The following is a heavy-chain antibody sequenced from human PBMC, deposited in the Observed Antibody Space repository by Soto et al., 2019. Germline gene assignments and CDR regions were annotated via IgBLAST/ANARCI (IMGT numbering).Heavy chain of an antibody. CDR3: ARDPPDPKAGYCSGGSCLYGMDV. V-gene: IGHV1-69*13. D-gene: IGHD2-15*01. CDR2: IIPIFGTA. J-gene: IGHJ6*02. CDR1: GGTFSSYA. Sequence: ASVKVSCKASGGTFSSYAISWVRQAPGQGLEWMGGIIPIFGTANYAQKFQGRVTITADESTSTAYMELSSLRSEDTAVYYCARDPPDPKAGYCSGGSCLYGMDVWGQGTTVTVSS.